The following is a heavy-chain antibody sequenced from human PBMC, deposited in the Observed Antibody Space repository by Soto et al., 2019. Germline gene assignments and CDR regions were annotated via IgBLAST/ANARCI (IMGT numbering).Heavy chain of an antibody. CDR1: GGSFSGYY. CDR3: ARLPYYYDSSGPYYYYYGMDV. V-gene: IGHV4-34*01. D-gene: IGHD3-22*01. CDR2: INHSGST. Sequence: SETLSLTCAVYGGSFSGYYWSWIRQPPGKGLEWIGEINHSGSTNYNPSLKSRVTISVDTSKNQFSLKLSSVTAADTAVYYCARLPYYYDSSGPYYYYYGMDVWGQGTTVTVSS. J-gene: IGHJ6*02.